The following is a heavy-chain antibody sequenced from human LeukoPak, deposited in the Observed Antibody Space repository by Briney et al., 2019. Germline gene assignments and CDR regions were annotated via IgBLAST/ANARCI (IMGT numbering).Heavy chain of an antibody. Sequence: PSETLSLTCAVDAGFSSGYYWSWIRHPAGEGLEWIGSVINSGSTNNNPSLKSRVTISVDTSKNQFSLKLSSVTAADPAVYYCARARRRVGSSTSCSARCGMDVWGQGTTVTVSS. CDR1: AGFSSGYY. D-gene: IGHD2-2*01. CDR3: ARARRRVGSSTSCSARCGMDV. CDR2: VINSGST. J-gene: IGHJ6*02. V-gene: IGHV4-34*12.